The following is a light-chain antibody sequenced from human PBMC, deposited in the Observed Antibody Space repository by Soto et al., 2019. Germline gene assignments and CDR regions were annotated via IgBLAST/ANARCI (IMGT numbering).Light chain of an antibody. Sequence: EIVMTQSPATQSVSPGERTTLSCRSSQSVSSNLAWYQQKPGQAPRLLIYGASTRATGIPARLSGSGSGTDFTLTISSLQSEDVAVYYCQQYNKWPLTFGGGTKVEIK. J-gene: IGKJ4*01. CDR3: QQYNKWPLT. CDR1: QSVSSN. V-gene: IGKV3-15*01. CDR2: GAS.